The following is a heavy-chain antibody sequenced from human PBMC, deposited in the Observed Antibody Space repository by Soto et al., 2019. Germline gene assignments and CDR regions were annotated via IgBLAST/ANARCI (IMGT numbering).Heavy chain of an antibody. V-gene: IGHV2-70*01. Sequence: ESGPTMVNPTQTLTLTCTFSGFSLSTSGMCVSWIRQPPGKALEWLALIDWDDDKYYSTSLKTRLTISKDNSKNQVVLTMTNMDPVDTATYYCARMSSGYSLGASDIWGQGTMVTVSS. D-gene: IGHD3-22*01. CDR3: ARMSSGYSLGASDI. J-gene: IGHJ3*02. CDR2: IDWDDDK. CDR1: GFSLSTSGMC.